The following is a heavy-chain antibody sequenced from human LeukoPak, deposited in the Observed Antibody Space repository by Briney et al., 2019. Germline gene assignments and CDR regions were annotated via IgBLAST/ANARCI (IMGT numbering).Heavy chain of an antibody. J-gene: IGHJ6*03. CDR2: IYTSGST. V-gene: IGHV4-4*07. Sequence: SETLSLTCTVSGGSISSYYWSWIRQPAGKGLEWIGRIYTSGSTNYNPSLKSRVTISVDTSKNQFSLKLSSVTAADTAVYYCARGKGDSSGYYGYYYYYMDVWGKGTTVTVSS. CDR1: GGSISSYY. D-gene: IGHD3-22*01. CDR3: ARGKGDSSGYYGYYYYYMDV.